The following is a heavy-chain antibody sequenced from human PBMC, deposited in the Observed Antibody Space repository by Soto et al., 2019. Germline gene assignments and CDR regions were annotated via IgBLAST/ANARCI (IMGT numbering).Heavy chain of an antibody. CDR3: ARAPQWLGNSVS. Sequence: GGSLRLSCAASGFTFSSYGMHWVRQAPGKGLEWVAVIWYDGSNKYYADSVKGRFTISRDNSKNTLYLQMNSLRAEDTAVYYFARAPQWLGNSVSWGQGTLVTVSP. D-gene: IGHD6-19*01. J-gene: IGHJ5*02. CDR2: IWYDGSNK. V-gene: IGHV3-33*01. CDR1: GFTFSSYG.